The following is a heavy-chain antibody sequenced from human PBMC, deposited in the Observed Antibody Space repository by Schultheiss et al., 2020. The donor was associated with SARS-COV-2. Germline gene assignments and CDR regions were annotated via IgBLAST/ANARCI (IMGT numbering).Heavy chain of an antibody. Sequence: SQTLSLTCTVSGGSISSYYWSWIRQPPGKGLEWIGYIYYSGSTNYNPSLKSRVTISVDTSKNQFSLKLSSVTAADTAVYYCASSSWTLNWFDPWGQGTLVTVSS. D-gene: IGHD6-13*01. CDR3: ASSSWTLNWFDP. V-gene: IGHV4-59*01. J-gene: IGHJ5*02. CDR2: IYYSGST. CDR1: GGSISSYY.